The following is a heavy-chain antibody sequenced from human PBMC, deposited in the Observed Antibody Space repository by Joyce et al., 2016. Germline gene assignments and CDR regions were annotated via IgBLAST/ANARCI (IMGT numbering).Heavy chain of an antibody. Sequence: QVQLVQSGAEVKKPGSSVKVSCKSSGGTFISYAVTWVRQVPGQGLEWMGGINPRLGTAKYAQRFQGSVTITADESTSTTYLELRSLRSEDTAVYYCGRGRPPLGVDYWGQGTLVTVSS. J-gene: IGHJ4*02. D-gene: IGHD1-14*01. CDR1: GGTFISYA. CDR2: INPRLGTA. V-gene: IGHV1-69*01. CDR3: GRGRPPLGVDY.